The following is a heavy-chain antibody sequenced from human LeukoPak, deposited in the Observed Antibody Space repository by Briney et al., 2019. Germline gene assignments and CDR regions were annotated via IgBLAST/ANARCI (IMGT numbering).Heavy chain of an antibody. V-gene: IGHV1-69*13. CDR2: IIPIFGTA. Sequence: SVKVSCKASGYTFTGYYMHWVRQAPGQGLEWMGGIIPIFGTANYAQKFQGRVTITADESTSTAYMELSSLRSEDTAVYYCARTYDFWTGYYFDYWGQGTLVTVSS. D-gene: IGHD3-3*01. CDR1: GYTFTGYY. J-gene: IGHJ4*02. CDR3: ARTYDFWTGYYFDY.